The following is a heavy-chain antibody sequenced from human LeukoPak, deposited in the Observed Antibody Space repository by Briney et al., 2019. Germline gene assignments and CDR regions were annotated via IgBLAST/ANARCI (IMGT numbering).Heavy chain of an antibody. V-gene: IGHV3-30*02. CDR1: GFTFSNYG. J-gene: IGHJ3*02. CDR2: IRYDGNNK. D-gene: IGHD4-11*01. Sequence: GGSLRLSCAASGFTFSNYGMHWVRQAPGKGLESVAFIRYDGNNKYHAESVKGRFTISRDNSKNTLYLQMNSLRAEDTAVYYCAKGFSNYRGDAFDIWGQGTMVTVSS. CDR3: AKGFSNYRGDAFDI.